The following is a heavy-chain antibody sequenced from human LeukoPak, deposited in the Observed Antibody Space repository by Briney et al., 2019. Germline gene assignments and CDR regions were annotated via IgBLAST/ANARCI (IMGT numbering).Heavy chain of an antibody. V-gene: IGHV1-2*02. D-gene: IGHD2-15*01. CDR2: INPNSGGT. CDR3: ARDSYCSGGSCYFDY. J-gene: IGHJ4*02. CDR1: GYTFTGYY. Sequence: HGASVKVSCKASGYTFTGYYMHWVRQAPGQGLEWMGWINPNSGGTNYAQKFQGRVTMTRDTSISTAYMELSRLRSDDTAVYYCARDSYCSGGSCYFDYWGQGTLVTVSS.